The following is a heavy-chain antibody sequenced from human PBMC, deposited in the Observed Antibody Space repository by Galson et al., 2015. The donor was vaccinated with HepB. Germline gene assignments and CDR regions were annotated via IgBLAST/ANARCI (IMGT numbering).Heavy chain of an antibody. V-gene: IGHV3-48*03. CDR1: GFTFSSYE. Sequence: SLRLSCAASGFTFSSYEMNWVRQAPGKGLEWVSYISSSGSTMYYADSVKGRFTISRDNAKNSLYLQMNSLRAEDTAIYYCARVPIAVAGHFDHWGQGILVTVSS. CDR3: ARVPIAVAGHFDH. D-gene: IGHD6-19*01. CDR2: ISSSGSTM. J-gene: IGHJ4*02.